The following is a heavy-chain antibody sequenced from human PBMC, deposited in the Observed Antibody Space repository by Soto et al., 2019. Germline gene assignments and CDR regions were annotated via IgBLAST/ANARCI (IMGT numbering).Heavy chain of an antibody. J-gene: IGHJ4*02. V-gene: IGHV4-30-2*01. CDR2: IYDSGST. D-gene: IGHD2-15*01. CDR3: ASSVVRYYFDY. Sequence: SETLSLTCAVSGGSISSDGYSWSWIRQPPGKGLEWIGYIYDSGSTNYNPSLKSRVTISVDTSKNQFSLKLSSVTAADTAVYYCASSVVRYYFDYWGQGTLVTVSS. CDR1: GGSISSDGYS.